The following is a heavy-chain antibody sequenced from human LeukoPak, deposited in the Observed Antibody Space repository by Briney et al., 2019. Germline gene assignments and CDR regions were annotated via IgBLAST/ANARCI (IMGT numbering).Heavy chain of an antibody. J-gene: IGHJ4*02. CDR2: INPSGGST. V-gene: IGHV1-46*01. Sequence: ASVKVSCKASGYTFTSYYMHWVRQTPGQGLEWMGIINPSGGSTSYAEKFQGRVTMTRDTSTSTVYMELSSLRSEDTAVYYCATVEMANFDYWGQGTLVTVSS. CDR3: ATVEMANFDY. CDR1: GYTFTSYY. D-gene: IGHD5-24*01.